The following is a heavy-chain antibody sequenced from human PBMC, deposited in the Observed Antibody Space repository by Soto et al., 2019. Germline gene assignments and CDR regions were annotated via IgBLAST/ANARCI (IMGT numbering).Heavy chain of an antibody. V-gene: IGHV1-69*06. D-gene: IGHD3-16*01. J-gene: IGHJ4*02. CDR1: CCTFTSYC. Sequence: GASVKVSFKASCCTFTSYCISWVLQAPGQGLEWMGGIIPIFGTANYAQKFQGRVTITADKSTSTAYMELSSLRSEDTAVYYCARDGLRGDFDYWGQGTLVTVSS. CDR3: ARDGLRGDFDY. CDR2: IIPIFGTA.